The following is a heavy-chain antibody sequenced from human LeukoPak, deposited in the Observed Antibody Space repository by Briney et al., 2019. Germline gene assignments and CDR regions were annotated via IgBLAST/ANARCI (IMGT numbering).Heavy chain of an antibody. J-gene: IGHJ6*03. Sequence: SETLSLTCTISGGSINGYFGTWIRQASGKGLEWIGYIHTIETKYNPSLQSRVSMSIDTSKNQFSLNLRSVTAADTAVYYCARGLRDEERYYKYCYMDVWGKGTTVTVSS. CDR2: IHTIET. D-gene: IGHD3-22*01. CDR3: ARGLRDEERYYKYCYMDV. CDR1: GGSINGYF. V-gene: IGHV4-4*09.